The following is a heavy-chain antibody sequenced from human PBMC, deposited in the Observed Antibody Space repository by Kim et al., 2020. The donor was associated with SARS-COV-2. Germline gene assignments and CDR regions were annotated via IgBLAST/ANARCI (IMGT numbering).Heavy chain of an antibody. V-gene: IGHV5-51*01. J-gene: IGHJ3*01. D-gene: IGHD3-3*01. CDR2: IYPGDSDT. CDR3: ARLKRITIFGVVIEGHFDL. Sequence: GESLKISCKGSGYSFTSYWIGWVRQMPGKCLEWMGIIYPGDSDTRYSPSFQGKVTISADKSISTAYLQWSSLKASDTAMYYCARLKRITIFGVVIEGHFDLWGQGTMVTVSS. CDR1: GYSFTSYW.